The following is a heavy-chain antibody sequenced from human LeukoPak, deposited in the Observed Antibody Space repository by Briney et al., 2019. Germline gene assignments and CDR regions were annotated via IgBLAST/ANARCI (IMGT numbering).Heavy chain of an antibody. D-gene: IGHD6-13*01. CDR2: IKRNSSYI. V-gene: IGHV3-21*01. Sequence: PGGSLRLSCAASGVTFSRYSMNGVRQAPGEGLGRVSNIKRNSSYIYYADSVKGRFTISRDNAKNSLYLQMNSLRAEDTAVYYCARVRLYSSRGDYWGQGTLVTVSS. J-gene: IGHJ4*02. CDR1: GVTFSRYS. CDR3: ARVRLYSSRGDY.